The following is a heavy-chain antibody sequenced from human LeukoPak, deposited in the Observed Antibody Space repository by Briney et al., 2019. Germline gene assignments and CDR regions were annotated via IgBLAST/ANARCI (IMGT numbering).Heavy chain of an antibody. J-gene: IGHJ4*02. V-gene: IGHV1-46*01. CDR3: ARDAWLVGTTNLYYFDY. CDR2: MNPSGGST. Sequence: EASVKVSCKASGYTLTNHYIHWVRQAPGQGLEWMGIMNPSGGSTSYPQKFQGRVTMTRDPSISTAYMALTRLRSDDTAVYYCARDAWLVGTTNLYYFDYWGQGTLVTVSS. D-gene: IGHD1-26*01. CDR1: GYTLTNHY.